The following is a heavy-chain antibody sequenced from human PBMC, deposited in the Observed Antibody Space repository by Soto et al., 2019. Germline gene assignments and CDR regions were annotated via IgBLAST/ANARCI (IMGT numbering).Heavy chain of an antibody. CDR1: GFTFSSYG. CDR2: IWYDGTNK. CDR3: ARDFWSCYAPVYGVDV. J-gene: IGHJ6*02. V-gene: IGHV3-33*01. D-gene: IGHD3-3*01. Sequence: GGSLRLSXAASGFTFSSYGMHWVRQALGKGLEWVAVIWYDGTNKYYADSVKGRFTISRDNSKNTLYLQMNSLRAEDTAVYYCARDFWSCYAPVYGVDVWGQGTTVTVS.